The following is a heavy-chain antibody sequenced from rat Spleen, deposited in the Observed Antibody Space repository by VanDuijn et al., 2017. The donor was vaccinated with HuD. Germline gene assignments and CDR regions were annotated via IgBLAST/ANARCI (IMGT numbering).Heavy chain of an antibody. D-gene: IGHD1-11*01. CDR1: EFTFSNYG. J-gene: IGHJ2*01. V-gene: IGHV5-29*01. Sequence: EVQLVESDGGLVQPGRSLKLSCAASEFTFSNYGMAWVRQAPTKGLEWVATISYGDTSGHSSTYYRDSVKGRFTISRDIAKSTLSLQMDSLRSEDTATYYCARRHYGYTDYFDYWGQGVMVPVSS. CDR2: ISYGDTSGHSST. CDR3: ARRHYGYTDYFDY.